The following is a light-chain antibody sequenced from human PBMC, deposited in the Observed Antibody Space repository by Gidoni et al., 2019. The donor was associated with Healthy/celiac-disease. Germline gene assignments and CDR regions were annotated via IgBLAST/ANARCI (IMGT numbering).Light chain of an antibody. Sequence: TPGQRVTISCSGSSSNIGSNYVYWYQQLPGTAPKLLIYRNNQRPSGVPDRFSGSKSGTSASLAISGLRSEDEADYYCAAWDDSLSGPVFGGGTKLTGL. CDR2: RNN. V-gene: IGLV1-47*01. J-gene: IGLJ3*02. CDR3: AAWDDSLSGPV. CDR1: SSNIGSNY.